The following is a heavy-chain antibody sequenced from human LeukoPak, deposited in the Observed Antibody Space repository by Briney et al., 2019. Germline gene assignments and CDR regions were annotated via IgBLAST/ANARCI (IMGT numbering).Heavy chain of an antibody. J-gene: IGHJ3*02. D-gene: IGHD5-24*01. CDR1: GGSISSGSYY. CDR2: IYTSGST. V-gene: IGHV4-61*02. CDR3: ARGDGYPWTDAFDI. Sequence: PSQTLSLTCTVSGGSISSGSYYWSWIRQPAGKGLEWIGRIYTSGSTNYNPSLKSRVTMSVDTSKNQFSLKLSSVTAADTAVYYCARGDGYPWTDAFDIWGQGTMVTVSS.